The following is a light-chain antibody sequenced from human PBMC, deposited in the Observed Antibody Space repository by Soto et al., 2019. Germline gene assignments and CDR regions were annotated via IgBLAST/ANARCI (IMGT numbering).Light chain of an antibody. CDR1: QSVSTY. V-gene: IGKV3-11*01. J-gene: IGKJ4*01. CDR2: GAS. CDR3: QQRSDWPPSLT. Sequence: EIVLTQSPATLSLSPGERATLSCRASQSVSTYVTYLAWYQQKPGQAPRLHIYGASTRATGIPDRFTGSGSGTDFTLTISSLEPEDSAVYYCQQRSDWPPSLTFGGGTKVDIK.